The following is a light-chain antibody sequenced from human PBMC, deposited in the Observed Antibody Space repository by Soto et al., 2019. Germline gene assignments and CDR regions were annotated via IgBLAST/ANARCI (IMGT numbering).Light chain of an antibody. CDR1: SSNIGAGYD. CDR2: GNS. CDR3: QSYDSSLSGSRV. Sequence: QSVLTQPPSVSGAPGQRVTISCTGSSSNIGAGYDVHWYQQLPGTAPKLLIYGNSNRPSGVPDRFSGSKSGTSASLAITGFQAEDEADYCCQSYDSSLSGSRVFGTGTKVTVL. V-gene: IGLV1-40*01. J-gene: IGLJ1*01.